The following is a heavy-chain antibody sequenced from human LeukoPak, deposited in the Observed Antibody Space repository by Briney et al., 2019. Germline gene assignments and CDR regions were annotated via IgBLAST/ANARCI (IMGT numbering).Heavy chain of an antibody. CDR2: INDRGST. D-gene: IGHD6-13*01. CDR1: GGSFSGYH. CDR3: ARVPRIAAAGMWFDP. Sequence: SETLSLTCGVYGGSFSGYHWSWIRQPPGKGLEWIAEINDRGSTNYNPSLKSRVTISVDTSKNQFSLKLSSVTAADTAVYYCARVPRIAAAGMWFDPWGQGTLVTVSS. V-gene: IGHV4-34*01. J-gene: IGHJ5*02.